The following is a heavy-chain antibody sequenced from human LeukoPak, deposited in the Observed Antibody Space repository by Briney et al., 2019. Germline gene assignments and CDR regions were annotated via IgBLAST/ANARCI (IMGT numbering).Heavy chain of an antibody. CDR2: ISSSGSTI. CDR3: AREGGYCSGGSRCSDY. J-gene: IGHJ4*02. D-gene: IGHD2-15*01. Sequence: PGGSLRLSCAASGFTFSSYEMNWVRQAPGKGLEWVSYISSSGSTIYYADSVKGRFTISRDNAKNSLYLQMNSLRAEDTAVYYCAREGGYCSGGSRCSDYWGQGTLVTVSS. CDR1: GFTFSSYE. V-gene: IGHV3-48*03.